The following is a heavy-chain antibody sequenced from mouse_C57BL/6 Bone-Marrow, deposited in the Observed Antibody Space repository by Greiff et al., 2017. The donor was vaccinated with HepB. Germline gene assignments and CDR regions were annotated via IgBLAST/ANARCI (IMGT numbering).Heavy chain of an antibody. V-gene: IGHV5-4*01. Sequence: EVQLVESGGGLVKPGGSLKLSCAASGFTFSSYAMSWVRQTPEKRLEWVATISDGGSYTYYPDNVKGRFTISRDNAKNNLYLQMSHLKSEDTAMYYGARFLLHDYWGQGTTLTVSS. J-gene: IGHJ2*01. D-gene: IGHD1-1*01. CDR2: ISDGGSYT. CDR1: GFTFSSYA. CDR3: ARFLLHDY.